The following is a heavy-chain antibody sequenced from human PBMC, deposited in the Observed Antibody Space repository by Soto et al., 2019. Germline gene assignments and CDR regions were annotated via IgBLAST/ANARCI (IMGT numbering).Heavy chain of an antibody. CDR2: ISGSGSST. D-gene: IGHD6-6*01. CDR3: AKDGESGSSSYAFDY. V-gene: IGHV3-23*01. J-gene: IGHJ4*02. Sequence: PGGSLRLSCAASGFTFSNFDMSWVRQAPGKGLQWVSVISGSGSSTHYADSVKGRLTVSRDNSKNTLYLQMTSLRAEDMAVYYCAKDGESGSSSYAFDYWGQGTLVTVSS. CDR1: GFTFSNFD.